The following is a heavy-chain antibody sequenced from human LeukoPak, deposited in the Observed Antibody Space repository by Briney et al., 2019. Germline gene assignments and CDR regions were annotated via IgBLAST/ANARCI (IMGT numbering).Heavy chain of an antibody. CDR2: ISYDGSNK. CDR3: AKDRGGWYRLAEYFQH. Sequence: PGGSLRLSCAASGFTFSSYAMHWVRQAPGKGLEWVAVISYDGSNKYYADSVKGRFTISRDNSKNTLYPQMNSLRAEDTAVYYCAKDRGGWYRLAEYFQHWGQGTLVTVSS. D-gene: IGHD6-19*01. V-gene: IGHV3-30*04. CDR1: GFTFSSYA. J-gene: IGHJ1*01.